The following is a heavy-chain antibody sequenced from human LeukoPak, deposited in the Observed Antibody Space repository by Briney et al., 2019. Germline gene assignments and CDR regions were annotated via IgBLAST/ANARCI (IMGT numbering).Heavy chain of an antibody. CDR1: GYSFTSYW. CDR2: IYPGDSDT. Sequence: GESLKISCKGSGYSFTSYWIGWVRQTPGKGLEWMGIIYPGDSDTRYSPSFQGQVTISAEKSTSTAYLQWSSLKASDTALYYCASRKKGMATAGFDYWGQGALVTVSS. V-gene: IGHV5-51*01. J-gene: IGHJ4*02. CDR3: ASRKKGMATAGFDY. D-gene: IGHD5-24*01.